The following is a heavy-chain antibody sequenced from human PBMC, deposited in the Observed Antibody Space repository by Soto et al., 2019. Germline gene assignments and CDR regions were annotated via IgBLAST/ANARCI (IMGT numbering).Heavy chain of an antibody. V-gene: IGHV3-23*01. Sequence: EVQLLESGGGLVQPGGSLRLSCAASGFTFSSHVMSWVRQAPGKGLEWVSGISTGGGSTDYADSVKGRFTISRDNSKNTLHLQMKSLRAEDPAVYYCARSRESIASAGSFDYWGQGTLVNVSS. CDR3: ARSRESIASAGSFDY. D-gene: IGHD6-6*01. CDR2: ISTGGGST. J-gene: IGHJ4*02. CDR1: GFTFSSHV.